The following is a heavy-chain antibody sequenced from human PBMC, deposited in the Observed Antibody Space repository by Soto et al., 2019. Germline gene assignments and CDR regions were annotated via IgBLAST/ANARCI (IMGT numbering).Heavy chain of an antibody. D-gene: IGHD4-17*01. CDR1: GFTFSSHA. V-gene: IGHV3-23*01. CDR3: GKDRNIFNSDDGGFDY. J-gene: IGHJ4*02. Sequence: EAQLLESGGGLVQRGGSLRLCCAASGFTFSSHAMSWVRQAPGKGLEWVSGISGTGGSTYYADSVKGRFTISRDNSKNTLYLQMNSLRAEDTAVYYCGKDRNIFNSDDGGFDYWGQGTLVTVSS. CDR2: ISGTGGST.